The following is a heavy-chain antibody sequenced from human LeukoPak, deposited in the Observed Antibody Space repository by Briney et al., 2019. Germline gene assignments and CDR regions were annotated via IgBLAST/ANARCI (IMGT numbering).Heavy chain of an antibody. CDR1: GGTFSSYA. D-gene: IGHD3-22*01. CDR2: IIPILGIA. V-gene: IGHV1-69*04. CDR3: ARDRYYDSSTH. Sequence: ASVTVSCKGSGGTFSSYAISWVGQAPGLGLEWMGRIIPILGIAKYAQKFQGRVTITADKSTSTAYMELSSLRYEDTAVYYRARDRYYDSSTHWGQGTPVTVSS. J-gene: IGHJ4*02.